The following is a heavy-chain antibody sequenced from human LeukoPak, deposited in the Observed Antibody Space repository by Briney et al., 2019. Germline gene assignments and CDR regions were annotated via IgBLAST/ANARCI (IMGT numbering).Heavy chain of an antibody. D-gene: IGHD4-17*01. Sequence: SETLSLTCTVSGGSISSYYWSWLRQPPGKGLEWVGYIYYSGSTNYNPSLKSRVTISVDTSKNQFSLKLSSVTAADTAVYYCARDVHYGDYYDYYYMDVWGKGTTATVSS. V-gene: IGHV4-59*01. J-gene: IGHJ6*03. CDR2: IYYSGST. CDR3: ARDVHYGDYYDYYYMDV. CDR1: GGSISSYY.